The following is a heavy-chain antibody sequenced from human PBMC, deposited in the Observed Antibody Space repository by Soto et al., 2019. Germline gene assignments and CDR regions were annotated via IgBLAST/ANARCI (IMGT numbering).Heavy chain of an antibody. CDR2: NRSQDRGGTE. J-gene: IGHJ6*02. CDR1: GFTFRDYE. Sequence: SLRLSCTAAGFTFRDYEMNWIRQVRAKGLERVRFNRSQDRGGTEYYAASVRCRYTLSRDDAKSVAYLQMDSLKTEDSGVYYCARHARVGESRPLNHYAVDVWGQGTTVT. D-gene: IGHD3-10*01. V-gene: IGHV3-49*03. CDR3: ARHARVGESRPLNHYAVDV.